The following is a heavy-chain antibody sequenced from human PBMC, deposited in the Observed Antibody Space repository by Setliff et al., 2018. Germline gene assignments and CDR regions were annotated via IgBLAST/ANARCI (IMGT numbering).Heavy chain of an antibody. D-gene: IGHD2-21*01. V-gene: IGHV4-39*07. CDR1: GGSVSSTSHY. CDR3: ARGRMRGSCGGPSCTYDPFDI. Sequence: PSETLSLTCNVSGGSVSSTSHYWGWIRQPPGKGMEWIGSVYYSGYTYYNPSLQSRVTISVDMSKNQFSMKLTSVTAADTAVYYCARGRMRGSCGGPSCTYDPFDIWGQGTPVTVSS. CDR2: VYYSGYT. J-gene: IGHJ3*02.